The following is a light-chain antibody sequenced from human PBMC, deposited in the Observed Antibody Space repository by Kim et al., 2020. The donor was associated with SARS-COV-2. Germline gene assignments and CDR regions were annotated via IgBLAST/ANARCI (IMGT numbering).Light chain of an antibody. Sequence: ASVGDRVTITCRASQDIANSLAWYQQKPGTVPKVLIYGASTLQSGVPSRFSSSGSGTEFTLTIGSLQTEDVATYYCQKYNSAPWTFGPGTKVDIK. CDR3: QKYNSAPWT. CDR1: QDIANS. J-gene: IGKJ1*01. CDR2: GAS. V-gene: IGKV1-27*01.